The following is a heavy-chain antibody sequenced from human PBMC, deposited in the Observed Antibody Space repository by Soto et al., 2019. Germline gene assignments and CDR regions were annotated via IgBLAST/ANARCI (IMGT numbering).Heavy chain of an antibody. Sequence: GESLKISYKGSGYCFTNYWIGWVRQMPGKGLEWMGIIYPGDSDTRYSPSFQGQVTISADKSISTAYLQWSSLKASDTAMYYCARGFSYYGSGDGFDIWAQGTMVTVSS. V-gene: IGHV5-51*01. CDR1: GYCFTNYW. J-gene: IGHJ3*02. D-gene: IGHD3-10*01. CDR3: ARGFSYYGSGDGFDI. CDR2: IYPGDSDT.